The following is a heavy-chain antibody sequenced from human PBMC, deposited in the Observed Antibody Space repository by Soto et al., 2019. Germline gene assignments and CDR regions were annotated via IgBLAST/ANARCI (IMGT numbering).Heavy chain of an antibody. D-gene: IGHD6-13*01. CDR1: GFSFSNYW. CDR2: INPDGSVE. CDR3: ARDLQSSGYSSSWYGYYYYGMDV. Sequence: PGGSLRLSCAVSGFSFSNYWMSWVRQAPGKGLEWVANINPDGSVEYYADSLKGRFTISRDNARNSLYLQMNSLGAEDTAVYYCARDLQSSGYSSSWYGYYYYGMDVWGQGTTVTVSS. V-gene: IGHV3-7*01. J-gene: IGHJ6*02.